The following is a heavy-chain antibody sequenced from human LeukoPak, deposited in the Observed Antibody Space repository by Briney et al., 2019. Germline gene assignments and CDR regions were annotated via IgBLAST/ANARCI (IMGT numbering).Heavy chain of an antibody. CDR1: GNTLTELS. CDR2: FDPEDGET. Sequence: SEKVSCKVSGNTLTELSMHWVRQAPGKGLEWMGGFDPEDGETIYAQKLQGRVTMTEDTSTDTAYMELSRLRSEDTAVYYCARDTSLTTIPGGPESWGQGTLVTVSS. V-gene: IGHV1-24*01. J-gene: IGHJ5*02. CDR3: ARDTSLTTIPGGPES. D-gene: IGHD2-8*02.